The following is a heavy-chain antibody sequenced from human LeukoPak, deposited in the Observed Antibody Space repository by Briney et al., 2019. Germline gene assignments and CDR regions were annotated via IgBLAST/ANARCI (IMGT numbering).Heavy chain of an antibody. CDR3: ARDPYSGSYGNYYYYFMDV. V-gene: IGHV3-48*03. CDR2: ISSSGSTI. Sequence: GGSLRLSCAASGFTFSSYEMNRVRQAPGKGLEWVSYISSSGSTIYYADSVKGRFTISRDNAKNSLYLQMNSLRAEDTAVYYCARDPYSGSYGNYYYYFMDVWGKGTTVTISS. D-gene: IGHD1-26*01. CDR1: GFTFSSYE. J-gene: IGHJ6*03.